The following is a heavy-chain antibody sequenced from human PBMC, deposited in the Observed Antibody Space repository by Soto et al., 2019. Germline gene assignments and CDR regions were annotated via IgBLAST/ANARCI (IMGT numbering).Heavy chain of an antibody. Sequence: GGSLRLSCGASGFTFSNYGMSWVRQAPGKGLEWVSSIAASSGATYYPDSVKGRFTISRDSSQNTLYLQMNSLRVDDTAIYFCAKNQWELLHWGQGTLVTVSS. CDR1: GFTFSNYG. J-gene: IGHJ4*02. V-gene: IGHV3-23*01. CDR3: AKNQWELLH. CDR2: IAASSGAT. D-gene: IGHD1-26*01.